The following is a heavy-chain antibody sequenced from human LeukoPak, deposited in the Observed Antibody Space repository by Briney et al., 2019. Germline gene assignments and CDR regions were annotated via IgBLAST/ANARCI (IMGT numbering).Heavy chain of an antibody. D-gene: IGHD3-22*01. J-gene: IGHJ4*02. Sequence: PGGSLRLSCAASGFTFSSYAMRWVRQAPGKGLEWVSAISPSSGTFYADSVKGRFTISRDNSKNTLYLQMNSLRAEDTAVYYCARPQSSSGYYWLFDDWGQGTLVTVSS. CDR2: ISPSSGT. V-gene: IGHV3-23*01. CDR1: GFTFSSYA. CDR3: ARPQSSSGYYWLFDD.